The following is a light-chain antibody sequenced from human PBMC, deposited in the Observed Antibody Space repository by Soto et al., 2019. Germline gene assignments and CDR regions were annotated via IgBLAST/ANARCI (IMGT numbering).Light chain of an antibody. J-gene: IGKJ4*01. V-gene: IGKV1-39*01. Sequence: DIQMTQSPSSLSASVGDRLTIACRATQDINVYLSWYQKKPGRAPDLLIYGASNLHVGVPLRFSGSGSGTDFTLTITDLQPEDFATYYCQQNFSSSVTFGGGTTVEIK. CDR3: QQNFSSSVT. CDR2: GAS. CDR1: QDINVY.